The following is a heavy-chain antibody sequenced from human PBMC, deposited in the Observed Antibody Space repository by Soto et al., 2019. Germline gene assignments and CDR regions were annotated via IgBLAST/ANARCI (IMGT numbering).Heavy chain of an antibody. V-gene: IGHV1-69*13. CDR2: IIPIFGTA. Sequence: GASVKVSCKASGGTFSSYAISWVRQAPGQGLEWMGGIIPIFGTANYAQKFQGRVTITADESTSTAYMELSSLRSEDTAVYYCASGGIAAALNFDYWGQGTLVTVSS. CDR3: ASGGIAAALNFDY. J-gene: IGHJ4*02. D-gene: IGHD6-13*01. CDR1: GGTFSSYA.